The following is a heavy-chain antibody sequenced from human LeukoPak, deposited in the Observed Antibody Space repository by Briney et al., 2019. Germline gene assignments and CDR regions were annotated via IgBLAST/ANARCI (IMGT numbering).Heavy chain of an antibody. CDR2: IYSGGST. D-gene: IGHD3-22*01. CDR1: GFTVSSNY. CDR3: ANGSYYDSSGSFYFDY. V-gene: IGHV3-53*01. Sequence: GGSLRLSCAASGFTVSSNYMSWVRQAPGKGLEWVSVIYSGGSTYYADSVKGRFTISRDNSKNTLYVQVNSLGTEDTAAYYCANGSYYDSSGSFYFDYWGQGTLVTVSS. J-gene: IGHJ4*02.